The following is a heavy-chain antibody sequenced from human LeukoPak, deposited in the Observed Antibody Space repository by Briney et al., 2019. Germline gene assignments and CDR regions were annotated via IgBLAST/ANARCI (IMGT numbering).Heavy chain of an antibody. CDR1: GFTFSSYA. Sequence: GGSLRLSCAASGFTFSSYAMSWVRQAPGKGLEWVSAISGSGGSTYYADSVKGRFTISRDNSKNTLYLQMNSLRAEDTAVYYCAKMGSRFLYYYMDVWGKGTTVTASS. CDR2: ISGSGGST. V-gene: IGHV3-23*01. D-gene: IGHD3-3*01. J-gene: IGHJ6*03. CDR3: AKMGSRFLYYYMDV.